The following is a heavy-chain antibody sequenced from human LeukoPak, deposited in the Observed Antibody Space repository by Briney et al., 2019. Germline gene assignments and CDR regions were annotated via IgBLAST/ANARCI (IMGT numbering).Heavy chain of an antibody. CDR2: IYYSETT. CDR3: ARQRADYYYYYVDV. V-gene: IGHV4-39*01. CDR1: GGSINTANYY. Sequence: RPSETLSLTCTVSGGSINTANYYWGWLRQPPGKGLEWIGSIYYSETTYDNPSLKSRVTISIETSKNRFSLRLSSVTASDTAVYYCARQRADYYYYYVDVWGEGTTVAVS. J-gene: IGHJ6*03.